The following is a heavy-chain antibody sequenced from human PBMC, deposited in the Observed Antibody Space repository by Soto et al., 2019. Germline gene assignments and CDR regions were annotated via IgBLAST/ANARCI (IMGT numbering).Heavy chain of an antibody. D-gene: IGHD3-22*01. CDR3: ARQSYDSSGYSYLYNWFDP. CDR1: GGTFSSYA. J-gene: IGHJ5*02. CDR2: IIPIFGTA. Sequence: QVQLVQSGAEVKKPGSSVKVSCKASGGTFSSYAISWVRQAPGQGLEWMGGIIPIFGTANYAQKFQGRVMITADESTSTAYMELSSLRSEDTAVYYCARQSYDSSGYSYLYNWFDPWGQGTLVTVSS. V-gene: IGHV1-69*12.